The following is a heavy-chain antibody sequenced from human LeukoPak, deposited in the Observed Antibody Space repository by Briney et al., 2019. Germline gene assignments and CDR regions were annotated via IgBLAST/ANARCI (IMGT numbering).Heavy chain of an antibody. D-gene: IGHD6-19*01. Sequence: ASVKVSCKASEYTFTGYYMHWVRQAPGQGLEWMGWINPNSGGTNHAQKFQGRVSMTRDTSISTAYMELSRLRSDDTAVYYCAQSSGWDSLKYWGQGTLVTVSS. CDR1: EYTFTGYY. J-gene: IGHJ4*02. CDR2: INPNSGGT. CDR3: AQSSGWDSLKY. V-gene: IGHV1-2*02.